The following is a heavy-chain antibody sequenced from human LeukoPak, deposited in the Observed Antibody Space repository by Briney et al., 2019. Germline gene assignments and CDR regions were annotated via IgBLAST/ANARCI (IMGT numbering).Heavy chain of an antibody. Sequence: ASETLSLTCAVCGGSFSGYYWSWIRQPPGKGLEWIGEINHSGSTNYNPSLKSRVTISVDTSKNQFSLKLSSVTAADTAVYYCARGSAEYDILTGSNFDYWGQGTLVTVSS. D-gene: IGHD3-9*01. CDR2: INHSGST. J-gene: IGHJ4*02. CDR3: ARGSAEYDILTGSNFDY. CDR1: GGSFSGYY. V-gene: IGHV4-34*01.